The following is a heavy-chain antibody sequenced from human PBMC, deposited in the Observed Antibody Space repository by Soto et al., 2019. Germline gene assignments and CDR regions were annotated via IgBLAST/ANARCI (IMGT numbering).Heavy chain of an antibody. CDR2: ISGSGGST. D-gene: IGHD2-21*02. V-gene: IGHV3-23*01. J-gene: IGHJ4*02. CDR3: AKDRVVLTAVSFDY. CDR1: GFTFSNYA. Sequence: PGGSLRLSCAASGFTFSNYAMSWVRQAPGKGLEWVSAISGSGGSTYYADSVKGRFTISRDNSKNTLYLQMNSLRAEDTAVYSCAKDRVVLTAVSFDYWGQGTLVTVSS.